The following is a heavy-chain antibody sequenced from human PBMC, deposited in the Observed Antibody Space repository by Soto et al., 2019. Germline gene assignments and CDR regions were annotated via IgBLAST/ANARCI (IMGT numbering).Heavy chain of an antibody. CDR3: TRSLGGSSYFVSDH. D-gene: IGHD2-15*01. V-gene: IGHV3-30*03. J-gene: IGHJ4*02. Sequence: QVQLVESGGGVVQPGRSLRLSCAASGFTFSGYGMQWVRQAPGKGLEWVAVIANDVSDQFYVDSVKGRFIISRDNSKNTLYLEMNSLSAEGTAMYYCTRSLGGSSYFVSDHWGQGTLVTVSS. CDR1: GFTFSGYG. CDR2: IANDVSDQ.